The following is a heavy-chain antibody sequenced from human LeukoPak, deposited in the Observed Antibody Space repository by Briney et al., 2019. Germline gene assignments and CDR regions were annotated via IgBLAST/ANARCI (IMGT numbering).Heavy chain of an antibody. Sequence: PGGSLRLSCAASGFTFSTYAMSWVRRAPGKGLEWVSAISGSGGTTYYADSVKGRFTISRDNSKNTLYLQINSLRAEDTAVYYCAKDSFALEPRNWFDPWGQGTLVTVSS. D-gene: IGHD1-1*01. CDR1: GFTFSTYA. CDR3: AKDSFALEPRNWFDP. V-gene: IGHV3-23*01. J-gene: IGHJ5*02. CDR2: ISGSGGTT.